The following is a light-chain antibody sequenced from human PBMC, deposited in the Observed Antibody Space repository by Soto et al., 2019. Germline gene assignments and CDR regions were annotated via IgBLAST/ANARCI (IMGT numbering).Light chain of an antibody. CDR3: SSYTSSSTPFYV. CDR1: SSDVGGYNY. Sequence: QSALTQPAYVSGSPGQSITISCTGTSSDVGGYNYVSWYQQHPGKAPKLMIYEVSNRPSGVSNRFSGSKSGNTASLTISGLQAEDEADYYCSSYTSSSTPFYVFGTGTKVTVL. CDR2: EVS. J-gene: IGLJ1*01. V-gene: IGLV2-14*01.